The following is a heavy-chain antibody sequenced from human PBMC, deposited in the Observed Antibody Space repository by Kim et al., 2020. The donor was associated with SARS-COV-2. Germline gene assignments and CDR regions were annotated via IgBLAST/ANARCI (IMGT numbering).Heavy chain of an antibody. V-gene: IGHV3-66*01. CDR3: AREAEYYFHSSSYRDKLARAWGKGLKKPPPALGYYGMDV. J-gene: IGHJ6*02. CDR2: IYSGGST. Sequence: GGSLRLSCAASGFTVSSNSMSWVRQAPGKGLEWVSVIYSGGSTYYADSIKGRFTISRDNSKSTLYLQMNSLRAEDTAVYYCAREAEYYFHSSSYRDKLARAWGKGLKKPPPALGYYGMDVWGQGTTVTVSS. D-gene: IGHD3-22*01. CDR1: GFTVSSNS.